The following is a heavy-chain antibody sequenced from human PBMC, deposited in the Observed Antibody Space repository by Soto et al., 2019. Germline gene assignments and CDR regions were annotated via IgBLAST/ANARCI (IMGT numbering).Heavy chain of an antibody. CDR3: ARRNYDILTGYFLYYFDY. D-gene: IGHD3-9*01. J-gene: IGHJ4*02. Sequence: PSETLSLTCTVSGGSISSSSYYWGWIRQPPGKGLEWIGSIYYSGSTYYNPSLKSRVTISVDTSKNQFSLKLSSVTAADTAVYYCARRNYDILTGYFLYYFDYWGQGTLVTVSS. CDR2: IYYSGST. V-gene: IGHV4-39*01. CDR1: GGSISSSSYY.